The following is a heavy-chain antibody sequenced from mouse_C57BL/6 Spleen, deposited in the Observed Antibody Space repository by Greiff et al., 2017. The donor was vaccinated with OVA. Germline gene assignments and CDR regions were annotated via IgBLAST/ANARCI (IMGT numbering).Heavy chain of an antibody. Sequence: DVKLQESGAELVRPGASVKLSCTASGFNIKDYYMHWVKQRPEQGLEWIGRIDPEDGDTEYAPKFQGKATMTADTSSNTAYLQLSSLTSEDTAVYYCTTDYGSSSRYFDVWGTGTTVTVSS. CDR3: TTDYGSSSRYFDV. CDR1: GFNIKDYY. V-gene: IGHV14-1*01. D-gene: IGHD1-1*01. J-gene: IGHJ1*03. CDR2: IDPEDGDT.